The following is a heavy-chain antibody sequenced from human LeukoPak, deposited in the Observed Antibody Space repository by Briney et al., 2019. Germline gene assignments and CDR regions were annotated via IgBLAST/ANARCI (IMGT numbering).Heavy chain of an antibody. CDR2: ISYDGSNK. Sequence: PGGSLRLSCAASGFTFSSYGMHWVRQAPGKGLEWVAVISYDGSNKYYADSVKGRFTISRDNSKNTLYLQMNSLRAEDTAVYYCARGLDCSSTSCQLTYGMDVWGQGTTVTVSS. J-gene: IGHJ6*02. CDR3: ARGLDCSSTSCQLTYGMDV. V-gene: IGHV3-30*03. D-gene: IGHD2-2*01. CDR1: GFTFSSYG.